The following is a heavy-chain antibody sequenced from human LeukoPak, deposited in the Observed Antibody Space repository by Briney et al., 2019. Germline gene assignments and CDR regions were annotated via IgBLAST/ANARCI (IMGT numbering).Heavy chain of an antibody. CDR1: AFTFSSYS. V-gene: IGHV3-48*03. J-gene: IGHJ4*02. D-gene: IGHD5-12*01. Sequence: GGSLRLSCAASAFTFSSYSMNWVRQAPGRGLEWVAYISSSGSSVYYTDSVKGRFTISRDNAKNTLFLQMNSLRVEDTAVYYCAREGRVSGYDFDFWGQGTLVTVSS. CDR3: AREGRVSGYDFDF. CDR2: ISSSGSSV.